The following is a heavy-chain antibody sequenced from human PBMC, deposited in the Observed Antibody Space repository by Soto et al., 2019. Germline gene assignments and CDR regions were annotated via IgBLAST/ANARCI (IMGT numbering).Heavy chain of an antibody. V-gene: IGHV1-69*13. Sequence: GASVKVSCKASGGTFSSYAISWVRQAPGQGLEWMGGIIPIFGTANYAQKFQGRVTITADESTSTAYMELSRLRSEDTAVYYCVRWGIAGEDAFDSWGQGSMVTV. CDR1: GGTFSSYA. J-gene: IGHJ3*02. CDR2: IIPIFGTA. D-gene: IGHD6-13*01. CDR3: VRWGIAGEDAFDS.